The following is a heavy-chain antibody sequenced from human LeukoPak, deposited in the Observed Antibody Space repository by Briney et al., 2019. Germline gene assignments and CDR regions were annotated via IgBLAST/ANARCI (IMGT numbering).Heavy chain of an antibody. V-gene: IGHV3-30*19. J-gene: IGHJ6*03. Sequence: PGGSLRLSCGASGFSFSDYGMHWVRQAPGKGLEWVAVISYDGSNKYYADSVKGRFTISRDNSKNTLYLQMNSLRAEDTAVYYCARDSFSGYCTNGVCSHYYYYYMDVWGKGTTVTVSS. D-gene: IGHD2-8*01. CDR2: ISYDGSNK. CDR1: GFSFSDYG. CDR3: ARDSFSGYCTNGVCSHYYYYYMDV.